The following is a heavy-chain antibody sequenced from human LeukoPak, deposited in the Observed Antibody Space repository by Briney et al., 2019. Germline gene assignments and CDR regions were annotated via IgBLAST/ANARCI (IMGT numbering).Heavy chain of an antibody. CDR2: INSDGSST. D-gene: IGHD3-3*01. Sequence: GGSLRLSCAASGFTFSNYWMHWVRQAPGEGLVWVSRINSDGSSTSYADSVKGRFAISRDNAKNTLYLQMNSLRAEDTAVYYCARDPRAPGALYYDFWSGYPQPHMDVWGQGTTVTVSS. CDR1: GFTFSNYW. CDR3: ARDPRAPGALYYDFWSGYPQPHMDV. J-gene: IGHJ6*02. V-gene: IGHV3-74*01.